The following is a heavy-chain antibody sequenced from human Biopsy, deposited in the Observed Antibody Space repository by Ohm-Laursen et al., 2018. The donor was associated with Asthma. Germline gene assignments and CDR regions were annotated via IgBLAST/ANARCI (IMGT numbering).Heavy chain of an antibody. CDR2: ISGSGSSA. J-gene: IGHJ4*02. D-gene: IGHD1-26*01. Sequence: SLRLSCAASGFNFITYAIAWIRQAPGRGLEWVSAISGSGSSAYYADSVKGQFTIPGDNSKNTVYLQMNSLRAEDSAVYYCAKDSVFYYRGGNDYWGQGIVVTVSS. CDR1: GFNFITYA. V-gene: IGHV3-23*01. CDR3: AKDSVFYYRGGNDY.